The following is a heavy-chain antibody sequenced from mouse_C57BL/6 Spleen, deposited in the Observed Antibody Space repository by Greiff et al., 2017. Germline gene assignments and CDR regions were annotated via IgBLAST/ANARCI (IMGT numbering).Heavy chain of an antibody. Sequence: VQLQQPGAELVKPGASVKLSCKASGYTFTSYWMQWVKQRPGQGLEWIGEIDPSDSYTNYNQKFKGKATLTVDTSSSTAYMQLSSLTSEDSAVYYCARRTAQATFDYWGQGTTRTVSS. J-gene: IGHJ2*01. V-gene: IGHV1-50*01. D-gene: IGHD3-2*02. CDR1: GYTFTSYW. CDR2: IDPSDSYT. CDR3: ARRTAQATFDY.